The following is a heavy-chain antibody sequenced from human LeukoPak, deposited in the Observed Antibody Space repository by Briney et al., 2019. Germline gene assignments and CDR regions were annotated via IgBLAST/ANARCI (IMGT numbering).Heavy chain of an antibody. V-gene: IGHV4-59*01. J-gene: IGHJ4*02. CDR1: GGSISSYY. D-gene: IGHD1-7*01. Sequence: SETLSLTCTVSGGSISSYYWSWIRQPPGKGLEWIGYIYYSGSTNYNPSLKSRVTISVDTSKDQFSLKLSSVTAADTAVYYRARGLELGHDYWGQGTLVTVSS. CDR3: ARGLELGHDY. CDR2: IYYSGST.